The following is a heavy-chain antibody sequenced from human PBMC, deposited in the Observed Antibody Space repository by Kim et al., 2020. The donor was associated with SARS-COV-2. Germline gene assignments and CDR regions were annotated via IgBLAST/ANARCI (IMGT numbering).Heavy chain of an antibody. D-gene: IGHD3-3*01. Sequence: GGSLRLSCAASGFTFSSYSMNWVRQAPGKGLEWVSSISSSSSYIYYADSVKGRFTISRDNAKNSLYLQMNSLRAEDTAVYYCARHYYDFWSGYYKPYYYYGMDVWGQGTTVTVSS. CDR3: ARHYYDFWSGYYKPYYYYGMDV. CDR2: ISSSSSYI. CDR1: GFTFSSYS. J-gene: IGHJ6*02. V-gene: IGHV3-21*01.